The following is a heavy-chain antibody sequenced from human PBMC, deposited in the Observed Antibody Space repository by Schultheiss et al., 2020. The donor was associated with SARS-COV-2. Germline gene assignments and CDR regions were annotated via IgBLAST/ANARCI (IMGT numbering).Heavy chain of an antibody. CDR2: IGTAGDT. V-gene: IGHV3-23*01. CDR1: GFTFDDYG. D-gene: IGHD3-22*01. Sequence: GGSLRLSCTASGFTFDDYGMHWVRQAPGRGLEWVSGIGTAGDTYYPGSVKGRFTISRDNSKNTLYLQMNSLRAEDTAVYYCAKGDGHMIGDYWGQGTLVTVSS. CDR3: AKGDGHMIGDY. J-gene: IGHJ4*02.